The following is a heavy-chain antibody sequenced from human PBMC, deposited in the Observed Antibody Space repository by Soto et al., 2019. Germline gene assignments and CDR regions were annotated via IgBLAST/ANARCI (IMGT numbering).Heavy chain of an antibody. CDR1: GGSISSYY. CDR2: IYYSGST. CDR3: ARTHCSNGVCHPFDY. V-gene: IGHV4-59*01. Sequence: SETLSLTCTVSGGSISSYYWSWIRQPPGKGLEWIGYIYYSGSTNYNPSLKSRVTISVDTSKNQFSLKLSSVTAADTAVYYCARTHCSNGVCHPFDYWGHGTLVTVS. D-gene: IGHD2-8*01. J-gene: IGHJ4*01.